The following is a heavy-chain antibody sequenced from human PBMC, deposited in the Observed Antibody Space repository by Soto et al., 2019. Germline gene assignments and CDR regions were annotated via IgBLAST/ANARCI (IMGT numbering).Heavy chain of an antibody. CDR1: GYTFTSYG. V-gene: IGHV1-18*01. CDR2: ISAYNGNT. CDR3: AREGVTYYDFWSGYPAHDY. J-gene: IGHJ4*02. Sequence: ASVKVSCKASGYTFTSYGISWVRQAPGQGLEWMGWISAYNGNTNYAQKLQGRVTMTTDTSTSTAYMELRSLRSDDTAVYYCAREGVTYYDFWSGYPAHDYWGQGTLVTVSS. D-gene: IGHD3-3*01.